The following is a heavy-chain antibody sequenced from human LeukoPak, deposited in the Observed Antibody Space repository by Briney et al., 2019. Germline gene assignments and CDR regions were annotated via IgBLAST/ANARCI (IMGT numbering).Heavy chain of an antibody. CDR2: IFNSGST. J-gene: IGHJ5*02. V-gene: IGHV4-39*01. CDR1: GGSISSSKYY. Sequence: PSETLSLTCTVSGGSISSSKYYWGWIRQPPGKGLEWIGTIFNSGSTHYNPSLKSRVTISVDTSKNQFSLKLSSVTAADTAVYYCARRGTYSSGWYRGRPENNWFDPWGQGTLVTVSS. D-gene: IGHD6-19*01. CDR3: ARRGTYSSGWYRGRPENNWFDP.